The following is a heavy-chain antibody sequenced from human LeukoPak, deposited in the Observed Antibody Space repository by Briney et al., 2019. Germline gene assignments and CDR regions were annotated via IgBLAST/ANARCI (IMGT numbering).Heavy chain of an antibody. CDR3: ASRDGGSGSYYSPRYYGMDV. Sequence: SVKVSCKASGGTFSSYAISWVRQAPGQGLEWMGGIIPIFGTANYAQKFQGRVTITADESTSTAYMELSSLRSEDTAVYYCASRDGGSGSYYSPRYYGMDVWGQGTTVTVSS. J-gene: IGHJ6*02. D-gene: IGHD3-10*01. V-gene: IGHV1-69*13. CDR2: IIPIFGTA. CDR1: GGTFSSYA.